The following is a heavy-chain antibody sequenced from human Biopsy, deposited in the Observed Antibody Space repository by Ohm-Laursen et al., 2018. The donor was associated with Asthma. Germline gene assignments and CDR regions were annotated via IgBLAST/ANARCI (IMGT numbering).Heavy chain of an antibody. CDR1: GFSFDDCA. CDR3: AKSADYYDSTDYLDF. Sequence: SLRLSCSAFGFSFDDCAMHWVRHAPGKGLEWVSSISWNSGNIDYADSVKGRFTISRDNAKNSLYLQMQSLRPEDTAFYYCAKSADYYDSTDYLDFWGRGTLVTVSS. J-gene: IGHJ4*02. D-gene: IGHD3-22*01. V-gene: IGHV3-9*01. CDR2: ISWNSGNI.